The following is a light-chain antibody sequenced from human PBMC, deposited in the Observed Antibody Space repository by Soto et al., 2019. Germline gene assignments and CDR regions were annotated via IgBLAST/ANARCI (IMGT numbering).Light chain of an antibody. J-gene: IGKJ5*01. V-gene: IGKV3-20*01. CDR3: HQYGSTPLT. CDR2: GAS. Sequence: EIVLTQSPGTLSLSPGERATLSCRASQSVSNNYLAWYQQKPGQAPRLLISGASTRATGIPDRFSGSGSGTDFTLTISRLEPEDFAVYYCHQYGSTPLTFGQGTRLEIK. CDR1: QSVSNNY.